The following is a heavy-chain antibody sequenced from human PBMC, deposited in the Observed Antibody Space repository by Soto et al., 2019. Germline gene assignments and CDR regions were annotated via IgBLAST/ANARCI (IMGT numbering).Heavy chain of an antibody. CDR1: GFTFSSYA. CDR3: AKDRRYSGSYVWFDP. D-gene: IGHD1-26*01. J-gene: IGHJ5*02. Sequence: GSLRSSCAASGFTFSSYAMSWVRQAPGKGLEWVSAISGSGGSTYYADSVKGRFTISRDNSKNTLYLQMNSLRAEDTAVYYCAKDRRYSGSYVWFDPWGQGTLVTVSS. CDR2: ISGSGGST. V-gene: IGHV3-23*01.